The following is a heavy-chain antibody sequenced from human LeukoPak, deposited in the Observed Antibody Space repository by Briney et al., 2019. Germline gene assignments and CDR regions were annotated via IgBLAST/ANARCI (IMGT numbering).Heavy chain of an antibody. Sequence: PSETLSLTCTVSGGSISSGDSYWSWIRQPPGKGLEWIGYIYDSGSTYYNPSLKSRVTISVDTSKNQFSLKLSSVTAADTAVYYCARDDSSGFYFDYWGQGTLVTVSS. V-gene: IGHV4-30-4*01. D-gene: IGHD3-22*01. CDR2: IYDSGST. CDR3: ARDDSSGFYFDY. CDR1: GGSISSGDSY. J-gene: IGHJ4*02.